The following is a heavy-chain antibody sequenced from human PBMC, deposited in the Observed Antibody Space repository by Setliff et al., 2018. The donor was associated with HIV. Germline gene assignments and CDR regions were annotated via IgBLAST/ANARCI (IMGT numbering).Heavy chain of an antibody. V-gene: IGHV3-7*03. J-gene: IGHJ6*03. CDR3: ARGRRVSSNYYYYYYMDV. D-gene: IGHD2-2*01. CDR2: IKQDGSEK. CDR1: GLIFSSYW. Sequence: PGGSLRLSCAASGLIFSSYWTSWVRQAPGKGLEWVANIKQDGSEKYYVDSVKGRFTISRDNAKNSLYLQMNSLGAEDTAVYYCARGRRVSSNYYYYYYMDVWGKGTTVTVSS.